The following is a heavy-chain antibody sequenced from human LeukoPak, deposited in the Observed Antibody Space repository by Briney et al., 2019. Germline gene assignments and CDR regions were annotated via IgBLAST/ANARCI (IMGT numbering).Heavy chain of an antibody. Sequence: GRSLRLSCAASGFTFSSYAIHWVRQAPGKGLEWVELISDDGNNENYADSVKGRVTISRDNSKNTLYLQMNSLRAEDTAVYYCARGSTRWIQTWSFDYWGQGTLVTVSS. CDR2: ISDDGNNE. V-gene: IGHV3-30-3*01. CDR1: GFTFSSYA. J-gene: IGHJ4*02. D-gene: IGHD5-18*01. CDR3: ARGSTRWIQTWSFDY.